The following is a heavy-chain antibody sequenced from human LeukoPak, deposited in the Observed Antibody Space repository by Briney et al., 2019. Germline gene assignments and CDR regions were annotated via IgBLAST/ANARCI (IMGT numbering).Heavy chain of an antibody. J-gene: IGHJ4*02. CDR1: GGTFSSYA. D-gene: IGHD2-2*02. V-gene: IGHV3-23*01. CDR2: MSGTGGYT. CDR3: AKELGHTLPFDC. Sequence: SCKASGGTFSSYAMSWVRQAPGKGLEWVSAMSGTGGYTYYADSVKGRFTISRDSSKNTLYLQMNSLRGEDTAIYYCAKELGHTLPFDCWGQGTLVTVSS.